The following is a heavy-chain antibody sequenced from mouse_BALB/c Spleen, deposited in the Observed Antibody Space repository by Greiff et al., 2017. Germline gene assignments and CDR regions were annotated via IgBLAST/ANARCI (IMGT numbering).Heavy chain of an antibody. CDR2: INSNGGST. CDR1: GFTFSSYG. J-gene: IGHJ4*01. Sequence: EVQLVESGGGLVQPGGSLKLSCAASGFTFSSYGMSWVRQTPDKRLELVATINSNGGSTYYPDSVKGRFTISRDNAKNTLYLQMSSLKSEDTAMYYCARDGYAMDYWGQGTSVTVSS. V-gene: IGHV5-6-3*01. CDR3: ARDGYAMDY.